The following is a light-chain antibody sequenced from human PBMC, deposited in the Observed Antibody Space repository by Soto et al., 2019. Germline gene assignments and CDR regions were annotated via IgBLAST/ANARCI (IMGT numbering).Light chain of an antibody. J-gene: IGLJ1*01. CDR1: NIGIYS. Sequence: SYELTQPPSVSVAPGQTARITCGGNNIGIYSVHWYQQRPGQAPVLVVYDGSDRPSGIPERFSGSNSGNTATLTIGRGEAADEADYYCQVWDNNGGHNYVFGTGTKVTVL. V-gene: IGLV3-21*02. CDR3: QVWDNNGGHNYV. CDR2: DGS.